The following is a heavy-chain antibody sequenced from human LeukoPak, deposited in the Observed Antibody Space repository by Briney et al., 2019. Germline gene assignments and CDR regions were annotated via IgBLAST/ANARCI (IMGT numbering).Heavy chain of an antibody. D-gene: IGHD3-3*01. CDR1: GGSISSYY. Sequence: PSETLSLTCTVSGGSISSYYWSWIRQPPGKELEWIGYIYYSGSTNYNPSLKSRVTISIDTSKNQFSLKLSSVTAADTAVYYCARLPSSYYDFWSGYYIPGWFDPWGQGTLVTVSS. V-gene: IGHV4-59*08. CDR2: IYYSGST. CDR3: ARLPSSYYDFWSGYYIPGWFDP. J-gene: IGHJ5*02.